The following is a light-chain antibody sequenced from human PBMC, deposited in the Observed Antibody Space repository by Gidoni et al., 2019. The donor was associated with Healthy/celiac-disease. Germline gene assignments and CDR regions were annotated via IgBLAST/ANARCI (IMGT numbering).Light chain of an antibody. J-gene: IGKJ1*01. CDR2: AAS. V-gene: IGKV1-39*01. CDR3: QQSYSTPVT. CDR1: QSISSY. Sequence: IQMTQSPSSLSASVGDRVTITCRASQSISSYLNWYQQKPGKAPKLLIYAASRLQSGVPSRFSGSGSGTDFTLTISSLQPEDFATYYCQQSYSTPVTFGQGTKVEIK.